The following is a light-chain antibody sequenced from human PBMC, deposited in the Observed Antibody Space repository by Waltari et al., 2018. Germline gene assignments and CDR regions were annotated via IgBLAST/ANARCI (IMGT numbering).Light chain of an antibody. J-gene: IGLJ3*02. Sequence: QSALTQPASVSGSPGQSITISCTGTSSDVGSYNYVSWYPPHPGKAPKLMIYDVTKRPSGVFNRFSGSKSGNTASLTISGLQAEDEADYYCSSYTSSSTWVFGGGTKLTVL. CDR3: SSYTSSSTWV. CDR1: SSDVGSYNY. CDR2: DVT. V-gene: IGLV2-14*01.